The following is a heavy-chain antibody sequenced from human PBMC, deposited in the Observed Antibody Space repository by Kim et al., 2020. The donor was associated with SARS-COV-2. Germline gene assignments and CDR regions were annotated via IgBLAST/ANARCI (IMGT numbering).Heavy chain of an antibody. Sequence: GGSLRLSCAASGFTFSSYGMHWVRQAPGKGLEWVAVISYDGSNKYYADSVKGRFTISRDNSKNTLYLQMNSLRAEDTAVYYCARGGYYFDYWGQGTLVTVSS. CDR3: ARGGYYFDY. CDR2: ISYDGSNK. V-gene: IGHV3-33*05. J-gene: IGHJ4*02. CDR1: GFTFSSYG. D-gene: IGHD3-16*01.